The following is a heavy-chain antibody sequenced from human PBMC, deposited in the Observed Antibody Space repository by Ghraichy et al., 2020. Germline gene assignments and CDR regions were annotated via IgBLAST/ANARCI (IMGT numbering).Heavy chain of an antibody. J-gene: IGHJ6*02. CDR1: GGSFSGYY. Sequence: SETLSLTCAVYGGSFSGYYWSWIRQPPGKGLEWIGEINHSGSTNYNPSLKSRVTISVDTSKNQFSLKLSSVTAADTAVYYCARTSITIFGVVSPTYYYYGMDVWGQGTTVTVSS. D-gene: IGHD3-3*01. V-gene: IGHV4-34*01. CDR2: INHSGST. CDR3: ARTSITIFGVVSPTYYYYGMDV.